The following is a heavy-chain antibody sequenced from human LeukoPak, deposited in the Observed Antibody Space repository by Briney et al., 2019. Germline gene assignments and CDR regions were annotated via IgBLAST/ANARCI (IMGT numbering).Heavy chain of an antibody. D-gene: IGHD3-16*02. CDR3: AKVDNYVWGSYRYTFDY. J-gene: IGHJ4*02. CDR2: ISGSGGST. V-gene: IGHV3-23*01. Sequence: GGSLRLSCAASGFTFSSYWMSWVRQAPGKGLEWVSAISGSGGSTYYADSVKGRFTISRDKSKNTLYLQMNSLRAEDTAVYYCAKVDNYVWGSYRYTFDYWGQGTLVTVSS. CDR1: GFTFSSYW.